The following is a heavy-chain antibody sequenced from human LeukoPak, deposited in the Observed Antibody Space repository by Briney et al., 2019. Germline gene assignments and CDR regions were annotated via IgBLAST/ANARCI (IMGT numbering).Heavy chain of an antibody. J-gene: IGHJ4*02. D-gene: IGHD2-21*02. CDR3: ARGPSIVADSYCGGDCYPFFDY. Sequence: ASVKVSCKASGYTFTSYDINWVRQATGQGLEWMGWMNPNSGNTGYAQKFQGRVTMTRNTSISTAYMELSSLRSEDTAVYYCARGPSIVADSYCGGDCYPFFDYWGQGTLVTVSS. CDR2: MNPNSGNT. V-gene: IGHV1-8*01. CDR1: GYTFTSYD.